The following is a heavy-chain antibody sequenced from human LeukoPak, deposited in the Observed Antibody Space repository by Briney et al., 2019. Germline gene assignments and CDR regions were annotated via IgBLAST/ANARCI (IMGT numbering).Heavy chain of an antibody. J-gene: IGHJ4*02. V-gene: IGHV1-2*02. CDR3: ARSYCGGDCYWTIDY. Sequence: ASVKVSCKASGYTFTGYYMHWVRQAPGQGLTWMGWVNPNTGVTNYAQKFQGRVTMTRATSINTAYMELDRLTSDDTAIYYCARSYCGGDCYWTIDYWGQGTLVTVSS. CDR2: VNPNTGVT. D-gene: IGHD2-21*02. CDR1: GYTFTGYY.